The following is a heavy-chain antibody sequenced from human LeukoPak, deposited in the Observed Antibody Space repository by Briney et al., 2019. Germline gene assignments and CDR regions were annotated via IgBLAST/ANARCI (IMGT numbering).Heavy chain of an antibody. D-gene: IGHD5-12*01. Sequence: SQTLSLTCTVSGGSISSSSYYWGWIRQPPGKGLEWIGSIYYSGSTYYNPSLKSRVTISLDTSKNQFSLKLSSVTAADTAVYYCARYHSGYDDYWGQGTLVTASS. J-gene: IGHJ4*02. CDR1: GGSISSSSYY. CDR3: ARYHSGYDDY. CDR2: IYYSGST. V-gene: IGHV4-39*07.